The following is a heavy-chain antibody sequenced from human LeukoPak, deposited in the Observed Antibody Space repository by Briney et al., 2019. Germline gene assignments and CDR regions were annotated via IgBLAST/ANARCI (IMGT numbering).Heavy chain of an antibody. CDR1: GFTFSSYW. J-gene: IGHJ1*01. V-gene: IGHV3-74*01. CDR2: VNSDGSST. D-gene: IGHD6-13*01. Sequence: PVGSLRLSCAASGFTFSSYWMHWVRQAPGKGLVWVSRVNSDGSSTSCADSVKGRFTISRDNAKNTLYLQMYSLRAEDTAVYYCARVRPIAAVPYFQSWGQGTLVTVSS. CDR3: ARVRPIAAVPYFQS.